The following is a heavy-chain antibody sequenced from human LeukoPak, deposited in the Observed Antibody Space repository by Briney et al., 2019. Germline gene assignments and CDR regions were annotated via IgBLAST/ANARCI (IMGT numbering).Heavy chain of an antibody. J-gene: IGHJ4*02. CDR2: INPNSGGT. CDR3: ARDRVATAKSTVAIDY. D-gene: IGHD4-23*01. CDR1: GYTFTGYY. Sequence: ASVKVSCKASGYTFTGYYMHWVRQAPGQGLEWMGRINPNSGGTNYAQKFQGRVTMTRDTSISTAYMELGRLRSDDTAVYYCARDRVATAKSTVAIDYWGQGTLVTVSS. V-gene: IGHV1-2*06.